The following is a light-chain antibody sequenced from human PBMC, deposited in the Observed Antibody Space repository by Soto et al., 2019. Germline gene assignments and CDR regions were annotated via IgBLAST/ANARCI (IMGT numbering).Light chain of an antibody. CDR1: QSISSW. Sequence: DIQMTQSPSTLSASVGDRVTITCRASQSISSWLAWYQQKPGKAPKLLIYDGSSLQSGVPSRFSGSGSGTEFTLTISSLQPDDFATYYCQQYTDYWTFGQGTKVDIK. J-gene: IGKJ1*01. V-gene: IGKV1-5*01. CDR2: DGS. CDR3: QQYTDYWT.